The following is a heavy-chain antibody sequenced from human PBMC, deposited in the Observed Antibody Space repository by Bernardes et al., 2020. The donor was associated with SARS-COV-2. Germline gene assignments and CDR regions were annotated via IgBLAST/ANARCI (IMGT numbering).Heavy chain of an antibody. CDR2: FSAYNGDT. J-gene: IGHJ6*02. CDR1: GYTFISYG. V-gene: IGHV1-18*01. Sequence: APVKVSCKASGYTFISYGISWVRQAPGQGLEWMGWFSAYNGDTNYAKKFQGRVTMTTDTSTSTAYMELRSLRPDDTAVYYCARGGEGFNMIVVLIQPMDVWGQGTTVTVSS. D-gene: IGHD3-22*01. CDR3: ARGGEGFNMIVVLIQPMDV.